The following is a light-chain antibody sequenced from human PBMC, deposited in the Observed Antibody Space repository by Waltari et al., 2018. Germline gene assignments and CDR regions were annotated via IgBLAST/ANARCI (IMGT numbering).Light chain of an antibody. CDR3: QQYVSSPWT. V-gene: IGKV3-20*01. Sequence: EIVLTQSPGPLSLSPGERATLPCRASQSLSRTYLAWYHQRPGQPPRLLIYGASNRAAGVPDRFSGGGSGTDFTLTISRLEPEDFALYYCQQYVSSPWTFGQGTKVEIK. CDR1: QSLSRTY. CDR2: GAS. J-gene: IGKJ1*01.